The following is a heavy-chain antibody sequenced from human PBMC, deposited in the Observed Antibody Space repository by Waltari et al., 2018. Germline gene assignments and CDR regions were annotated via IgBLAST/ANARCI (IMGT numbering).Heavy chain of an antibody. CDR1: GGSISSYY. J-gene: IGHJ3*02. V-gene: IGHV4-59*01. D-gene: IGHD6-19*01. CDR3: AIGYSSGWYYAFDI. Sequence: QVQLQESGPGLVKPSETLSLTCTVSGGSISSYYWSWIRQPPGKGLEWIGYIYYSGSTNYTPSRKSRVTISVDTSKNQFSLKLSSVTAADTAVYYCAIGYSSGWYYAFDIWGQGTMVTVSS. CDR2: IYYSGST.